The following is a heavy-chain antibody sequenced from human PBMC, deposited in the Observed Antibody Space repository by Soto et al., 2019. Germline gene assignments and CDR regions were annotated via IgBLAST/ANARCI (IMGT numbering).Heavy chain of an antibody. CDR2: IKQDGSGK. CDR1: GFTFSNYW. Sequence: EVQLVESGGDLVQPGGSLKLSCAASGFTFSNYWMSWVRQAPGKGLEWMANIKQDGSGKNYVASVKGRFTISRDNAKNSLCLQMNSLRAEDTAVYYCARGAYCGGDCHYYFDYWGLGTLVTVSS. V-gene: IGHV3-7*01. J-gene: IGHJ4*02. CDR3: ARGAYCGGDCHYYFDY. D-gene: IGHD2-21*02.